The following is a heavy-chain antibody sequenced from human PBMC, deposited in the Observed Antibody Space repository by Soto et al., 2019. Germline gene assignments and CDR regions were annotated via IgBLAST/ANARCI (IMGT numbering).Heavy chain of an antibody. CDR1: GYTFTSYD. Sequence: ASVKVSCKASGYTFTSYDINWVRQATGQGLEWMGWMNPNSGNTGYAQKFQGRVTMTRNTSMSTAYMELSSLRSEDTAVYYCARDSDPNSSGWDYGPSIDDGGQGTLVTVSS. CDR2: MNPNSGNT. J-gene: IGHJ4*02. V-gene: IGHV1-8*01. D-gene: IGHD6-19*01. CDR3: ARDSDPNSSGWDYGPSIDD.